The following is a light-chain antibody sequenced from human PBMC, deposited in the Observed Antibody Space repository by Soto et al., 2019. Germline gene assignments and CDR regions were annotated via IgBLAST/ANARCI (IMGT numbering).Light chain of an antibody. Sequence: QSALTQPRSVSESPGQSVAISCTGTRGDVGGYNYVSWYQQHPGKAPKLMIYDVNKRPSGVPDRFSGSKSGNTASLTISGLQAEEEADYHCCSCTGCNSYVFGPGPKVTVL. CDR3: CSCTGCNSYV. CDR2: DVN. CDR1: RGDVGGYNY. J-gene: IGLJ1*01. V-gene: IGLV2-11*01.